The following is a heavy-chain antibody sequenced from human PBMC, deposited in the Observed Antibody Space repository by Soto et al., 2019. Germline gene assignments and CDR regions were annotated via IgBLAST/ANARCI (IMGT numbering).Heavy chain of an antibody. V-gene: IGHV4-39*01. CDR2: IKYSGTT. J-gene: IGHJ3*02. CDR3: ARNGITGSYYDAVDI. Sequence: SEALSLTCTVSGGCISSSRCHWGWIRQPPGKGLEWIASIKYSGTTFYNPSLKSRVTLSVDTSKNQSPLKMTSAKAAEKALYQCARNGITGSYYDAVDIWGQGTMV. D-gene: IGHD1-26*01. CDR1: GGCISSSRCH.